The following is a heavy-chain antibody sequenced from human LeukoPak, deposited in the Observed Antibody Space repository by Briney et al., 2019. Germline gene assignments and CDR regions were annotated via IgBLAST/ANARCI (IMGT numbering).Heavy chain of an antibody. CDR2: ISGSGGNT. Sequence: GGSLRLSCAASGSTFSSYAMSWVRQAPGKGLEWVSAISGSGGNTYYADSVKGRFTISRDNSKNTLYLQMNSLRADDTAVYYCAKEQSRATFDYWGQGTLVTVSS. CDR1: GSTFSSYA. J-gene: IGHJ4*02. D-gene: IGHD6-13*01. CDR3: AKEQSRATFDY. V-gene: IGHV3-23*01.